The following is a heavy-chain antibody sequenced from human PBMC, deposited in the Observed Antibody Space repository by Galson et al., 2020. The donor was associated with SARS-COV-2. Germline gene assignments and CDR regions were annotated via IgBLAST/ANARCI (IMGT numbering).Heavy chain of an antibody. J-gene: IGHJ4*02. V-gene: IGHV2-70*04. CDR3: ARSYSSGWPFDY. D-gene: IGHD6-19*01. CDR1: GFSLSTSGMR. Sequence: SGPTLVKPTQTLTLTCTFSGFSLSTSGMRVSWIRQPPGKALEWLARIDWDDDKFHSTSLKTRLTISKDTSKNQVVLTMTNMDPVDTATYYCARSYSSGWPFDYWGQGTLVTVSS. CDR2: IDWDDDK.